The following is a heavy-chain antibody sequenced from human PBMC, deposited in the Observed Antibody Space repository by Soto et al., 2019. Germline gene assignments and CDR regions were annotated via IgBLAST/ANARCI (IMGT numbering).Heavy chain of an antibody. Sequence: SETLCLTCAVSGGSISSGGYSWSWIRQPPGKGLEWIGYIYHSGSTYYNPSLKSRVTISVDRSKNQFSLKLSSVTAADTAVYYCARTQPSNYDFWSGRTRQGWFDPWGQGTLVTVSS. CDR2: IYHSGST. D-gene: IGHD3-3*01. V-gene: IGHV4-30-2*01. J-gene: IGHJ5*02. CDR3: ARTQPSNYDFWSGRTRQGWFDP. CDR1: GGSISSGGYS.